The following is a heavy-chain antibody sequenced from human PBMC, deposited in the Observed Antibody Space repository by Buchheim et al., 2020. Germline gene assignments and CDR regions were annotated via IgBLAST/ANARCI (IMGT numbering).Heavy chain of an antibody. J-gene: IGHJ6*03. CDR2: VGGGGSGA. D-gene: IGHD1-1*01. CDR3: ARNDNRNPYYHYYYYMDV. V-gene: IGHV3-23*01. Sequence: EVQLLESGGGLVQPGGSLTLSCTGSGFTFSDHAMSWVRQAPGKGLEWVSAVGGGGSGANYADSVKGRFIISRDNSKDTLYLQMAGLRAEDTAMYYCARNDNRNPYYHYYYYMDVWGKGTACTVTS. CDR1: GFTFSDHA.